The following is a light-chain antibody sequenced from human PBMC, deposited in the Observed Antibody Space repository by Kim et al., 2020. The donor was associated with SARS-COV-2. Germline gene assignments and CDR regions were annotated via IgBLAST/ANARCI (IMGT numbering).Light chain of an antibody. J-gene: IGLJ2*01. CDR2: YDS. Sequence: PRRAARFSSGGKSIGSKSLHWYQRKSGQAPVLVIYYDSDRPSGIPERFSGSNSGNTATLTISRVEAGDEADYYCQVWDSSSDHRVVFGGGTQLTVL. CDR3: QVWDSSSDHRVV. V-gene: IGLV3-21*04. CDR1: SIGSKS.